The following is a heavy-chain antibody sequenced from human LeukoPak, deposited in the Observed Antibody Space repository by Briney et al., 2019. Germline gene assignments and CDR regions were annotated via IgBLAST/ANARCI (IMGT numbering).Heavy chain of an antibody. D-gene: IGHD3-3*01. CDR2: ISAYNGNT. CDR3: ARGVDTYDFWSGYYMPYYYYGMDV. CDR1: GYTFTSYG. J-gene: IGHJ6*02. V-gene: IGHV1-18*01. Sequence: ASVKVSCKASGYTFTSYGISWVRQAPGQGLEWMGWISAYNGNTNYAQKLQGRVTMTTDTSTSTAYMELRSLRSDDTAVYYCARGVDTYDFWSGYYMPYYYYGMDVWGQGITVTVSS.